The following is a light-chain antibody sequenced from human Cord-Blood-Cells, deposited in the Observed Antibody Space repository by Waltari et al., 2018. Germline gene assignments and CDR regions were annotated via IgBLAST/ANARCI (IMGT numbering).Light chain of an antibody. CDR1: QSVSSSY. Sequence: EIVLTQSPGTLSLSPGERDTLSCRASQSVSSSYLAWYQQKPGQAPRLLIYGASSRATGIPDRFSGSGSGTDCTLTFSRLEPEDFAVYYCEQYGSSYTFVQETKLEIK. CDR3: EQYGSSYT. V-gene: IGKV3-20*01. CDR2: GAS. J-gene: IGKJ2*01.